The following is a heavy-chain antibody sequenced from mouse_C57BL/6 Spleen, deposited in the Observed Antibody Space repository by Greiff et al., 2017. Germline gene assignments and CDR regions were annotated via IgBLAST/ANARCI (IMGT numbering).Heavy chain of an antibody. CDR2: IDPSDSET. V-gene: IGHV1-52*01. J-gene: IGHJ4*01. CDR3: ARSYRATVVARAMDY. D-gene: IGHD1-1*01. Sequence: QVQLQQPGAELVRPGSSVKLSCKASGYTFTSYWMHWVKQRPIQGLEWIGNIDPSDSETHYNQKFKDKATLTVDKSSSTAYMQLSSLTSEDSAVYYCARSYRATVVARAMDYWGQGTSVTVSS. CDR1: GYTFTSYW.